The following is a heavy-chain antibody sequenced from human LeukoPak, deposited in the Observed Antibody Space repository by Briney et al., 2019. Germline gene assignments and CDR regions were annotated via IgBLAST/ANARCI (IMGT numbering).Heavy chain of an antibody. D-gene: IGHD5-12*01. CDR2: INHSGST. CDR1: GGSFSGYY. Sequence: SETLSLTCAVYGGSFSGYYWSWIRQPPGKGLEWIGEINHSGSTNYNPSLKSRVTISVDTSKNQFSLKLSSVTAADTAVYYCARPWTVATRYYMDVWGKGTTVTVSS. CDR3: ARPWTVATRYYMDV. J-gene: IGHJ6*03. V-gene: IGHV4-34*01.